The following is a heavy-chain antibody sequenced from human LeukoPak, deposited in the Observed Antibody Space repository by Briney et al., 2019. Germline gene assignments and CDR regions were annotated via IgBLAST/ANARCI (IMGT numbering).Heavy chain of an antibody. CDR1: GFTFSSYS. D-gene: IGHD6-13*01. CDR2: ISSSSSYI. CDR3: ARGLAAAGAHAPLFDF. Sequence: GGSLRLSCAASGFTFSSYSMNWVRQAPGKGLEWVSSISSSSSYIYYADSVKGRFTISRDNAKNSLYLQMNSLRAEDTAVYYCARGLAAAGAHAPLFDFWGQGTLVTVSS. V-gene: IGHV3-21*01. J-gene: IGHJ4*02.